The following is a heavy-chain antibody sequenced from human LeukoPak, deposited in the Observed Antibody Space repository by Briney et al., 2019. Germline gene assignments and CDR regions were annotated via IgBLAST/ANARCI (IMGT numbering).Heavy chain of an antibody. V-gene: IGHV4-39*02. CDR1: GGSISSSSYY. J-gene: IGHJ4*02. CDR3: ARLPLVSPGCDY. D-gene: IGHD2-2*01. CDR2: IYYIGST. Sequence: PSVTLSLTCTVSGGSISSSSYYWGWIRQPPGKGLEWIGNIYYIGSTYYNPSLKSRVTISVDTSKNHFSLKLSSVTAADTAVYYCARLPLVSPGCDYWGQGTLVTVSS.